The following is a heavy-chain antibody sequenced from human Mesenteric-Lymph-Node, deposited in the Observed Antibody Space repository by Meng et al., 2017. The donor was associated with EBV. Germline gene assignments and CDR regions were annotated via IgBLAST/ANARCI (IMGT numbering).Heavy chain of an antibody. J-gene: IGHJ4*02. CDR3: ARSTRGYSSSWFDY. D-gene: IGHD6-13*01. CDR1: GGSFSGSF. V-gene: IGHV4-34*01. Sequence: QLDPWGEGLVKPSGTLSLTCAVYGGSFSGSFWSWIRQPPGKGLEWIGEINPSGGTNYSPSLKSRVTISLDTSKNQFSLKLSSVTAADTAVYYCARSTRGYSSSWFDYWSQGTLVTVSS. CDR2: INPSGGT.